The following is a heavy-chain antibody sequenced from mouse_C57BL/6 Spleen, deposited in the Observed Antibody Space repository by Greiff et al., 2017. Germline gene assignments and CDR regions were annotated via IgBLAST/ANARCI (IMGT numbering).Heavy chain of an antibody. CDR1: GFNIKDYY. J-gene: IGHJ2*01. V-gene: IGHV14-1*01. Sequence: VQLQQSGAELVRPGASVKLSCTASGFNIKDYYMHWVKQRPEQGLEWIGRIDPEDGDTEYAPKVQGTAPMTADTASNTAYLQLSILTSEDTAVYYCTTLGDYFDYWGQGTTLTVSS. CDR2: IDPEDGDT. D-gene: IGHD3-3*01. CDR3: TTLGDYFDY.